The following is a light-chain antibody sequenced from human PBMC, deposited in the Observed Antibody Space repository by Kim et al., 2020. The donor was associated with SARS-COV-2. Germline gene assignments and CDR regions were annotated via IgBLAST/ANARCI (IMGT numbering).Light chain of an antibody. CDR3: QAWDSSTYV. V-gene: IGLV3-1*01. Sequence: AVIPSSWEKLGEKYGGWYQQKPGHSPILVIYQDSKRPAGIPERFSGSNSGNTATLSISGTQAMDEADYYCQAWDSSTYVFGTGTKVTVL. CDR1: KLGEKY. CDR2: QDS. J-gene: IGLJ1*01.